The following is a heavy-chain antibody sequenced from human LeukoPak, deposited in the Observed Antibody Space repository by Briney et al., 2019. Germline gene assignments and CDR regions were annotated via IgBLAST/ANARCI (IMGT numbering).Heavy chain of an antibody. J-gene: IGHJ4*02. Sequence: GGSLRLSCAASGFALSSHWMTWVRQVPGRGPEWVANVNRDGSETYYLDSVKGRFTISKDNAKNSLYLQMNSLRAEDTAVYYCARDLGYCTNGVCHTRFDYWGQGALVTVSS. V-gene: IGHV3-7*03. CDR3: ARDLGYCTNGVCHTRFDY. CDR1: GFALSSHW. CDR2: VNRDGSET. D-gene: IGHD2-8*01.